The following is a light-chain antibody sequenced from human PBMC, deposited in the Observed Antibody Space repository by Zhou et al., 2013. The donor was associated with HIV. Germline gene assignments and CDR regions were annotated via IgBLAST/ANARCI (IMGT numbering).Light chain of an antibody. Sequence: DIQMTQSPSSLSASVGDRVTITCRASQGLSNYLAWYQQKPGEVPKLLIYAASTLQPGVPSRFTGSGSDTHFTLTISSLQPEDVAVYYCQKYDSTPRTFAKGPRWKS. CDR2: AAS. V-gene: IGKV1-27*01. CDR1: QGLSNY. J-gene: IGKJ1*01. CDR3: QKYDSTPRT.